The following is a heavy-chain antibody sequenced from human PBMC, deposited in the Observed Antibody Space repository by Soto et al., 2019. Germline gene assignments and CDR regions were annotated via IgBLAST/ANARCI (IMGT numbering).Heavy chain of an antibody. D-gene: IGHD2-8*01. CDR2: INAGNGNT. J-gene: IGHJ2*01. Sequence: QVQLVQSGAEVKKPGASVKVSCKASGYTFTSYAMHWVRQAPGQRLEWMGWINAGNGNTKYSQKFQGRVTITRDTSASTAYMELSSLRSEDTAVYYCARDPILMAYAADWYFDLWGRGTLVTVSS. CDR3: ARDPILMAYAADWYFDL. CDR1: GYTFTSYA. V-gene: IGHV1-3*01.